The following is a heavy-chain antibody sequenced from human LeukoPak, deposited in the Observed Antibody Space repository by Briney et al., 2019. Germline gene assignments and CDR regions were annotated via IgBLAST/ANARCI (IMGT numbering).Heavy chain of an antibody. V-gene: IGHV1-18*01. J-gene: IGHJ6*02. Sequence: ASVKVSCKASGYTFTSYGISWVRQASGQGLEWMGWISAYNGNTNYAQKLQGRVTMTTDTSTSTAYMELRSLRSDDTAVYYCARGCSGGSCHDDYYYYGMDVWGQGTTVTVSS. CDR2: ISAYNGNT. D-gene: IGHD2-15*01. CDR1: GYTFTSYG. CDR3: ARGCSGGSCHDDYYYYGMDV.